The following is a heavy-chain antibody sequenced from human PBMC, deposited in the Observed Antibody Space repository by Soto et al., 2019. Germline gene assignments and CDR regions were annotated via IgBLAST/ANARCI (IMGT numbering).Heavy chain of an antibody. CDR2: IIPIFGTA. D-gene: IGHD2-8*01. CDR3: ARGGCGVRMVYATYYFDY. J-gene: IGHJ4*02. CDR1: GGTFSSYA. Sequence: QVQLVQSGAEVKKPGSSVTVSCKASGGTFSSYAISWVRQAPGQGLEWMGGIIPIFGTANYAQKFQGRVTINADESTSTDYMELSILRSEDTAVYYCARGGCGVRMVYATYYFDYWGQGTLVTVSS. V-gene: IGHV1-69*01.